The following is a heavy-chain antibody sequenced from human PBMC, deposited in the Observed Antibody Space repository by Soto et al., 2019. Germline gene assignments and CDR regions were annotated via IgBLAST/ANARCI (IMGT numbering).Heavy chain of an antibody. CDR1: GGSISSSSYY. V-gene: IGHV4-39*01. D-gene: IGHD2-15*01. CDR2: IYYSGST. J-gene: IGHJ5*02. Sequence: PSETLSLTCTVSGGSISSSSYYWGWIRQPPGKGLEWIGSIYYSGSTYYNPSLKSRVTISVDTSKNQFSLKLSSVTAADTAVYYCARHSPVVVAATDNWFDPWGQGTLVTVSS. CDR3: ARHSPVVVAATDNWFDP.